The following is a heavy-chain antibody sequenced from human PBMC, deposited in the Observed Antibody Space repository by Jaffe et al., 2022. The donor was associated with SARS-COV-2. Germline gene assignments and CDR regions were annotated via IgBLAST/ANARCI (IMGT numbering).Heavy chain of an antibody. CDR1: GFTFSSYA. V-gene: IGHV3-30-3*01. J-gene: IGHJ3*02. CDR3: ARDRGYRTAFDI. CDR2: ISYDGSNK. Sequence: QVQLVESGGGVVQPGRSLRLSCAASGFTFSSYAMHWVRQAPGKGLEWVAVISYDGSNKYYADSVKGRFTISRDNSKNTLYLQMNSLRAEDTAVYYCARDRGYRTAFDIWGQGTMVTVSS. D-gene: IGHD3-10*01.